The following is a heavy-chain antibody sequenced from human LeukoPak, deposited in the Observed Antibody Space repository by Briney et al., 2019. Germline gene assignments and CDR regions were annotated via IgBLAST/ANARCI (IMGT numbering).Heavy chain of an antibody. Sequence: PGGSLRLSCAASGFTFSSYGMHWVRQAPGKGLEWVAVISYDGSNKYYADSVKGRFTISRDNSKNTLYLQMNSLRAEDTAVYYCAKDRLPGIAVAELDYWGQGTLVTVSS. J-gene: IGHJ4*02. CDR2: ISYDGSNK. CDR3: AKDRLPGIAVAELDY. V-gene: IGHV3-30*18. CDR1: GFTFSSYG. D-gene: IGHD6-19*01.